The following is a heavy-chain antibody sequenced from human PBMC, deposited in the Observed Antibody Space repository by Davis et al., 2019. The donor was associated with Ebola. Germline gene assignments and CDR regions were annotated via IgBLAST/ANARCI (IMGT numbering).Heavy chain of an antibody. Sequence: GESLKISCAASGFTFSGSAMHWVRQASGKGLEWVGRIRSKANSYATAYAASVKGRFTISRDDSKNTAYLQMNSLKTEDTAVYYCIRHKAVGATTGYDYWGQGTLVTVSS. D-gene: IGHD1-26*01. J-gene: IGHJ4*02. V-gene: IGHV3-73*01. CDR3: IRHKAVGATTGYDY. CDR1: GFTFSGSA. CDR2: IRSKANSYAT.